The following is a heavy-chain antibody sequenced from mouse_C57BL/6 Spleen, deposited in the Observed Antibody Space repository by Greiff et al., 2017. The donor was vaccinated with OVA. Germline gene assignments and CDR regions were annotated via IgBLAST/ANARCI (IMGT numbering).Heavy chain of an antibody. CDR1: GYTFTDYE. V-gene: IGHV1-15*01. J-gene: IGHJ4*01. D-gene: IGHD2-5*01. CDR3: TRGTYYRNYDAMDY. CDR2: IDPETGGT. Sequence: QVQLKESGAELVRPGASVTLSCKASGYTFTDYEMHWVKQTPVHGLEWIGAIDPETGGTAYNQKFKGKAILTADKSSSTAYMELRSLTSEDSAVYYCTRGTYYRNYDAMDYWGQGNSVTVSS.